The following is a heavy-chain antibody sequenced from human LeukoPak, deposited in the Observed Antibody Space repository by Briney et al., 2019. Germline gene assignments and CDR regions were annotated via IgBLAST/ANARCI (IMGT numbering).Heavy chain of an antibody. CDR3: ASLRERSYYARGFDY. D-gene: IGHD4-11*01. J-gene: IGHJ4*02. CDR1: GYPINIDYS. V-gene: IGHV4-38-2*01. Sequence: SETLSLTCFVSGYPINIDYSWGWIRQSPGKGLEWIGVISPKGITYYNPSLRGRVSISPDTSKNQFSLRLSSMTATDTAMYYCASLRERSYYARGFDYWGQGTLVTVSS. CDR2: ISPKGIT.